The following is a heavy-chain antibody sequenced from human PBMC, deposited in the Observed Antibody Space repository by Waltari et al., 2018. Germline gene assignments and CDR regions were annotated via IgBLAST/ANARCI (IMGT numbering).Heavy chain of an antibody. CDR2: VSGSGGST. CDR3: ATFTPWGLYFDY. CDR1: GFTFSSYA. Sequence: EVQLLESGGGLVQPGGSLRLSCAASGFTFSSYAMSWVRQAPGKGLEWVSAVSGSGGSTYYAHAVKGRFTISIDNSKNTLYLQMNSLRAEDTAVYYCATFTPWGLYFDYWGQGTLVTVSS. V-gene: IGHV3-23*01. D-gene: IGHD7-27*01. J-gene: IGHJ4*02.